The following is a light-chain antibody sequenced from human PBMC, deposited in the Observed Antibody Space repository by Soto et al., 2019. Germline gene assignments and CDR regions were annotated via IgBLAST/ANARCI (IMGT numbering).Light chain of an antibody. J-gene: IGLJ1*01. V-gene: IGLV2-18*02. Sequence: QSALTQPASVSGSPGQSITISCTGTSSDFGSYNRVSWYQQPPGTAPKLMIYEVSNRPSGVPDRFSGSKSGNTASLTISGLQAEDEADYYCSSYTSSSTLGVFGTGTKVTVL. CDR2: EVS. CDR3: SSYTSSSTLGV. CDR1: SSDFGSYNR.